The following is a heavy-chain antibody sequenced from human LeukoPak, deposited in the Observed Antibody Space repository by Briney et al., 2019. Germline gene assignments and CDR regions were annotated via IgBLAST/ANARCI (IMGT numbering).Heavy chain of an antibody. V-gene: IGHV3-23*01. J-gene: IGHJ4*02. Sequence: PGGSLRLSCAASGFTFSRSAMSWVRQAPGKGLEWVSAISGSGGTYHADSVKGRFTISRDNSKNTLYLQMNSLRAEDTAVYYCAKVNNIAAAGTFDYWGQGSLVTVSS. CDR2: ISGSGGT. CDR3: AKVNNIAAAGTFDY. CDR1: GFTFSRSA. D-gene: IGHD6-13*01.